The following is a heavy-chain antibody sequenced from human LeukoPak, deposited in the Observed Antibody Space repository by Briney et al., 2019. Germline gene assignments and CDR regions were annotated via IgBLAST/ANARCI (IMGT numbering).Heavy chain of an antibody. J-gene: IGHJ1*01. CDR1: GGSFSGYY. CDR2: INHSGST. V-gene: IGHV4-34*01. D-gene: IGHD4-17*01. Sequence: KPSETLSLTCAVYGGSFSGYYWSWIRQPPGKGLEWIGEINHSGSTNYNPSLKSRVTISVDTSKNQFSLKLSSVTAADTAVYYCASVPTVTTAFFEHWGQGTLVTVSS. CDR3: ASVPTVTTAFFEH.